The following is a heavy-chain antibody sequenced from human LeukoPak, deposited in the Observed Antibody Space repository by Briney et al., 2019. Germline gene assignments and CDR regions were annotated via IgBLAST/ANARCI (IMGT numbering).Heavy chain of an antibody. D-gene: IGHD4-23*01. V-gene: IGHV4-61*02. CDR2: IYTSGST. Sequence: SETLSLTCVVSGGSISSGSYYWSWIRQPAGKGLEWIGRIYTSGSTNYNPSLRSRVTISVDTSKNQFSLKLSSVTAADTAVYYCARSRGPYGGNSIFDYWGQGTLVTVSS. CDR3: ARSRGPYGGNSIFDY. CDR1: GGSISSGSYY. J-gene: IGHJ4*02.